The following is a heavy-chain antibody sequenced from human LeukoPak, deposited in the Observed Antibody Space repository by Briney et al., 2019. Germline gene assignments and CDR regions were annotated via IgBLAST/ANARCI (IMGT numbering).Heavy chain of an antibody. CDR1: GFTFSSFG. V-gene: IGHV3-30*03. CDR2: ISYDGSNK. D-gene: IGHD4-11*01. J-gene: IGHJ6*03. CDR3: ARSFTYLGDTVTNWEYYYYYYMDV. Sequence: AGGSLRLSCVASGFTFSSFGMHWVRQAPGKGLEWVAVISYDGSNKYYADSVKGRFTISRDNSKNTLYLQMNSLRGEDTAVYYCARSFTYLGDTVTNWEYYYYYYMDVWGKGTTATVSS.